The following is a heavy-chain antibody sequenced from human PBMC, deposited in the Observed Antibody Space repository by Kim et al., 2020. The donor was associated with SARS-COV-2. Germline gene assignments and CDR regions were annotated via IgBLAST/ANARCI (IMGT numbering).Heavy chain of an antibody. CDR1: GFTFSSYS. CDR2: ISSSTSYI. V-gene: IGHV3-21*01. Sequence: GGSLRLSCAASGFTFSSYSMNWVRQAPGKGLEWVSSISSSTSYIYYADSVKGRFTISRDNAKNSLYLQMNSLRAEDTAVYYCARDQVPDIVVVPAAIRDVWGQGTTVTVSS. CDR3: ARDQVPDIVVVPAAIRDV. J-gene: IGHJ6*02. D-gene: IGHD2-2*02.